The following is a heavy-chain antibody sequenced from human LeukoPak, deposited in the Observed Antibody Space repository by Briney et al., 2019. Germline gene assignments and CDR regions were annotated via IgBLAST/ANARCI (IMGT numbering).Heavy chain of an antibody. CDR2: IYHSGST. CDR3: ARARYCSSTSCYPFDY. CDR1: GGSISSSNW. D-gene: IGHD2-2*01. J-gene: IGHJ4*02. Sequence: PSETLSLTCAVSGGSISSSNWWSWVRQPPGKGLEWIGEIYHSGSTNYNPSLKSRVTISVDKSKNQFSLKLSSVTAADTAVYYCARARYCSSTSCYPFDYWGQGTLVTVSS. V-gene: IGHV4-4*02.